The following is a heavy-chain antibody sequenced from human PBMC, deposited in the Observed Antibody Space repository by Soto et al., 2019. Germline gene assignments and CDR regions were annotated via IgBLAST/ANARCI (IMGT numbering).Heavy chain of an antibody. V-gene: IGHV4-59*01. Sequence: PSETLSLTSTVSGGSISSYYWSWIRQPPGKGLEWIGYIYYSGSTNYNPSLKSRVTISVDTSKNQFSLNLSSVTAADTAVYYCARSPYYSNFDYWGQGTLVTVSS. CDR1: GGSISSYY. CDR2: IYYSGST. J-gene: IGHJ4*02. D-gene: IGHD4-4*01. CDR3: ARSPYYSNFDY.